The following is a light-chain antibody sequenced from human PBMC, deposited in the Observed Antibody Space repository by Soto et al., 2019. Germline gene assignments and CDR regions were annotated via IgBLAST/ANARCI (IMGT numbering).Light chain of an antibody. Sequence: EISVTPSSAHLAVSPGEKAPPSCRARQRVGRTLAWYQQKVGQAPRLLIYDASARATGIPARFSGSGSGTEFTLTISSLQSEDFAVYYCQQYNDWPETFGQGTKVEIK. V-gene: IGKV3-15*01. CDR3: QQYNDWPET. CDR1: QRVGRT. CDR2: DAS. J-gene: IGKJ1*01.